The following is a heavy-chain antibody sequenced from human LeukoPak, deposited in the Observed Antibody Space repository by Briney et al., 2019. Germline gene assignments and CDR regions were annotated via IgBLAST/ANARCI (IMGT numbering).Heavy chain of an antibody. CDR1: GYTFTSYA. V-gene: IGHV7-4-1*02. J-gene: IGHJ6*03. D-gene: IGHD5-18*01. CDR2: INTNTGNP. Sequence: PGASVKVSCKASGYTFTSYAMNWVRQAPGQGLEWMGWINTNTGNPTYAQGFTGRFVFSLDTSVSTAYLQISSLKAEDTAVYYCARGVRSYGYHSDYYYYYMDVWGKGTTVTVSS. CDR3: ARGVRSYGYHSDYYYYYMDV.